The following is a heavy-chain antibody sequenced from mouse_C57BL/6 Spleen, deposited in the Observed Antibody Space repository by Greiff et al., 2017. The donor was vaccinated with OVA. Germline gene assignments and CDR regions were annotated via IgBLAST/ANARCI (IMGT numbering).Heavy chain of an antibody. D-gene: IGHD2-10*01. CDR3: TTPYYGNYDWFAY. CDR2: IDPEDGDT. CDR1: GFNIKDYY. J-gene: IGHJ3*01. V-gene: IGHV14-1*01. Sequence: VQLQQPGAELVRPGASVKLSCTASGFNIKDYYMHWVKQRPEQGLEWIGRIDPEDGDTEYAPKFQGKATMTADTSSNTAYLQLSSLTSEDTAVYYCTTPYYGNYDWFAYWGQGTLVTVSA.